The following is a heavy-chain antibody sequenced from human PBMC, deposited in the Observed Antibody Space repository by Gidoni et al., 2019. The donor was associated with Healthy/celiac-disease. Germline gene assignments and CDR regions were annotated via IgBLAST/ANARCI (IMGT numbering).Heavy chain of an antibody. V-gene: IGHV4-39*01. D-gene: IGHD5-18*01. CDR1: GDTISSSSYY. CDR2: IYYSGSP. Sequence: QLQLQESGPGLVKPSETLSLTGPVPGDTISSSSYYWGWIRQPPGKGLEWIGSIYYSGSPYYNPSLKSRVTISVDTSKNQFSLKLSSVTAADTAVYYCARRSLWVLDYWGQGTLATVSS. CDR3: ARRSLWVLDY. J-gene: IGHJ4*02.